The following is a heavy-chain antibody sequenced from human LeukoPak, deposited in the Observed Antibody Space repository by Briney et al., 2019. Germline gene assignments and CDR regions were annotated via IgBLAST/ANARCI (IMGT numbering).Heavy chain of an antibody. J-gene: IGHJ6*04. V-gene: IGHV3-30*18. D-gene: IGHD4-17*01. CDR3: AKEDLGPGDYPCCYGMDV. CDR2: ISYDASGK. CDR1: GFTFSNHG. Sequence: GGSLRLSCAASGFTFSNHGMHWVRQAPGKGLEWVAIISYDASGKYYADSVKGRVTISRDNSKNTVYLQMNSLRAEDTAVYYCAKEDLGPGDYPCCYGMDVWGKGTTVNVSP.